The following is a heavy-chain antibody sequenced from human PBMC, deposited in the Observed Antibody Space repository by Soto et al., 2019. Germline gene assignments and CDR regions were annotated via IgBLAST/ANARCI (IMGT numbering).Heavy chain of an antibody. CDR3: AKSPTGGSSGLWAAPLKTKWFDT. J-gene: IGHJ5*02. V-gene: IGHV3-23*01. CDR1: GFIFSTYA. D-gene: IGHD3-22*01. CDR2: ISGSGGST. Sequence: GGSLRLSCAASGFIFSTYAMNWVRQAPGKGLEWVSGISGSGGSTNYADSVKGRFTISRDNSKNTLHLQMHSLRAEDTAVYYCAKSPTGGSSGLWAAPLKTKWFDTWGQGTLVTVSS.